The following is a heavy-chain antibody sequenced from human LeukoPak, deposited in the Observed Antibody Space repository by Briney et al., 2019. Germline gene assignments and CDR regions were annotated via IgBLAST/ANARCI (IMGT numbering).Heavy chain of an antibody. CDR2: ISYDGSNK. Sequence: GGSLRLSCAASGFTFSSYGMHWVRQAPGKGLEWVAVISYDGSNKYYADSVKGRFTISRDNSKNTLYLQMNSLRAEDTAVYYCAGGGAAAGGNFDYWGQGTLVTVSS. V-gene: IGHV3-30*03. J-gene: IGHJ4*02. D-gene: IGHD6-13*01. CDR1: GFTFSSYG. CDR3: AGGGAAAGGNFDY.